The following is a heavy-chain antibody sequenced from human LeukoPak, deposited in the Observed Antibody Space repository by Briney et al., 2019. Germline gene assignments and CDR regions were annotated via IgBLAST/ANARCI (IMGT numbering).Heavy chain of an antibody. CDR3: ARGQRWLQAFDY. CDR1: GFTFSDYY. V-gene: IGHV3-11*01. Sequence: GGSLRLSRAASGFTFSDYYMSWIRQAPGKGLEWVSYISSRNTIYYADSVKGRFTISRDNAKNSLYLQMNSLRAEDTAVYYCARGQRWLQAFDYWGQGTLVTVSS. J-gene: IGHJ4*02. CDR2: ISSRNTI. D-gene: IGHD5-24*01.